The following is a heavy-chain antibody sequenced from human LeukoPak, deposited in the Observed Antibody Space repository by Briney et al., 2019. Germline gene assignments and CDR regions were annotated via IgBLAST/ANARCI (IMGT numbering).Heavy chain of an antibody. J-gene: IGHJ4*02. V-gene: IGHV3-7*01. D-gene: IGHD1-1*01. CDR2: IKQDGSET. CDR3: TRGANWAFDY. Sequence: GGSLRLSCAASRFTLSNYWMSWVRQAPGKGLEWVANIKQDGSETYYVDSVKGRFTISRDNAKNSLSLQMNSLRVEDTAVYYCTRGANWAFDYWGQGTLVTVSS. CDR1: RFTLSNYW.